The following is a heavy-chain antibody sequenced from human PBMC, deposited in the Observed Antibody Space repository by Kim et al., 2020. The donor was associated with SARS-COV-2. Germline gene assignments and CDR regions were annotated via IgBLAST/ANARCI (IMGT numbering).Heavy chain of an antibody. Sequence: WYNDYAVSVKIRITINPATSKNQFSLQLNSVTPEDTAVYYCARSWWGMDVWGQGTTVTVSS. D-gene: IGHD2-8*02. CDR3: ARSWWGMDV. CDR2: WYN. J-gene: IGHJ6*02. V-gene: IGHV6-1*01.